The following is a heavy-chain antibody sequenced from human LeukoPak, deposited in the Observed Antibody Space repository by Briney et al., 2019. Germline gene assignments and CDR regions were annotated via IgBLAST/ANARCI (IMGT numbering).Heavy chain of an antibody. CDR1: GFSLSTSGVG. V-gene: IGHV2-5*01. D-gene: IGHD1-14*01. CDR2: IYWNDDK. CDR3: AHLLPTGITLGGYFDY. Sequence: SGPTLVNPTQTLTLTCTFSGFSLSTSGVGVGWIRQPPGKALEWLALIYWNDDKRYSPSLKSRLTITKDTSKNQVVLTMTNMDPVDTATYYCAHLLPTGITLGGYFDYWGQGTLVTVSS. J-gene: IGHJ4*02.